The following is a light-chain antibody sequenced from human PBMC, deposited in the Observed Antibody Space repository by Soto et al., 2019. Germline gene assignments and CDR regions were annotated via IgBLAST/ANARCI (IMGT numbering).Light chain of an antibody. V-gene: IGKV3-11*01. Sequence: EIVLTQSPATLSLSPGERATLSCRASQSVSNYLAWFQQKPGQAPRLLIYDASNRATGIPARFSGSGSGTAFILPTSSLEPEDFAVYYCQQRSSWPLLTFGGGTKVEI. J-gene: IGKJ4*01. CDR3: QQRSSWPLLT. CDR1: QSVSNY. CDR2: DAS.